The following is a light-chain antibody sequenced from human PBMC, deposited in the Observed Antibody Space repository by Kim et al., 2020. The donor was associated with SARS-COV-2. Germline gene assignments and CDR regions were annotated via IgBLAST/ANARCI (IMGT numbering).Light chain of an antibody. CDR2: EVN. Sequence: QSALTQPASLSGSPGQSITISCTGPSSDVGSYNLVSWYQHHPGKVPKVVIYEVNKRPSGVSYRFSGSKSGNTASLTISGLQAEDEADYYCCAYAPSSTFVLFGGGTKLTVL. CDR1: SSDVGSYNL. J-gene: IGLJ3*02. CDR3: CAYAPSSTFVL. V-gene: IGLV2-23*02.